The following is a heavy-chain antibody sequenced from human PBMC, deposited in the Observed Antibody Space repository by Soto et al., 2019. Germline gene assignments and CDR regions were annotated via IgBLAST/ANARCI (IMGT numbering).Heavy chain of an antibody. D-gene: IGHD3-10*01. CDR1: GGSFSGYQ. CDR2: INDSGNI. Sequence: QVQLQQWGAGLLKPSETLSLTCAVYGGSFSGYQWTWIRQTPGKGLEWIGEINDSGNINYNPSPKGRVTILVDTPKKQISLRLSSVTAADSAVYYCARGLSLWFGELSRRGGYYYCMDVWGKGTTVTVSS. CDR3: ARGLSLWFGELSRRGGYYYCMDV. J-gene: IGHJ6*03. V-gene: IGHV4-34*01.